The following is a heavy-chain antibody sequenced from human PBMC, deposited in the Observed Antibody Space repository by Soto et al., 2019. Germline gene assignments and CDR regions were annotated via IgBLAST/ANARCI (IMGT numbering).Heavy chain of an antibody. Sequence: ASETLSLTCTVSGGSVSSGSYYWGWIRQPPGKGLEWIGYIYYSGSTNYNPSLKSRVTISVDTSKNQFSLKLSSVTAADTAVYYCASQYYYDSSGYYSLDYWGQGTLVTVSS. CDR2: IYYSGST. V-gene: IGHV4-61*01. D-gene: IGHD3-22*01. CDR3: ASQYYYDSSGYYSLDY. J-gene: IGHJ4*02. CDR1: GGSVSSGSYY.